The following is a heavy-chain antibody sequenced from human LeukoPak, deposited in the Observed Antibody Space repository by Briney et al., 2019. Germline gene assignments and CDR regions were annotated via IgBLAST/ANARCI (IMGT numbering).Heavy chain of an antibody. CDR1: GFPFSSYG. D-gene: IGHD1-26*01. Sequence: GGSLRLSCAASGFPFSSYGIHWVRQAPGQGLEWVAFIRKDGSNQYYRDSVKGRFTVSRDNSKNTVYLQMNSLRPEDTSTYYCVRGRSYSGSYCYDSWGQGTLVTLSS. CDR3: VRGRSYSGSYCYDS. V-gene: IGHV3-30*02. CDR2: IRKDGSNQ. J-gene: IGHJ4*02.